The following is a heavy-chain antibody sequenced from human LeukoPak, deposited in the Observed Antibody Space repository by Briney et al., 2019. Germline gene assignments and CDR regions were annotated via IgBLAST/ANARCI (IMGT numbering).Heavy chain of an antibody. D-gene: IGHD3-10*01. CDR3: ARVSWFDELPNY. V-gene: IGHV3-30*04. Sequence: PGRSLRLSCAASGFTFSSYVMHWVRQAPGKGLEWVAIISYDGSNEYYADSVKGRFTISRDNSKNTLYLQMNSLRAADTAVYYCARVSWFDELPNYWGQGTLVSVSS. J-gene: IGHJ4*02. CDR2: ISYDGSNE. CDR1: GFTFSSYV.